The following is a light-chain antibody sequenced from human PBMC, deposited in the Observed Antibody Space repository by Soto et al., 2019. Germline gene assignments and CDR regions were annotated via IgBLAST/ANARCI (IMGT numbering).Light chain of an antibody. V-gene: IGKV1-5*03. Sequence: DIQMTQSPSTLSGSVGDRVTITCRASQTISSWLAWYQQKPGKAPKLVIYKASTLKSGVPSRFSGSASGTEFTLTISSLQPDDVATYYCQHYTSYSEAFGQGTKLDI. J-gene: IGKJ1*01. CDR3: QHYTSYSEA. CDR2: KAS. CDR1: QTISSW.